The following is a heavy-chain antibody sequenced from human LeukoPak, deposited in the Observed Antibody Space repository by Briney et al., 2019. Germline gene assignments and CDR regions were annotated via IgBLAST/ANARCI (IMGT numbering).Heavy chain of an antibody. CDR3: ARRAYCDGDCTRAYCQYFAMDV. J-gene: IGHJ6*02. V-gene: IGHV5-51*01. Sequence: GESLKISCKGSGYTFSTYWIVWVRQMPGKGLEWMGIIYPGDSETRYSPSLQGQVTMSVDRSITTAYLQWTSLKASDTAMYYCARRAYCDGDCTRAYCQYFAMDVWGQGTTVTVSS. CDR2: IYPGDSET. CDR1: GYTFSTYW. D-gene: IGHD2-21*02.